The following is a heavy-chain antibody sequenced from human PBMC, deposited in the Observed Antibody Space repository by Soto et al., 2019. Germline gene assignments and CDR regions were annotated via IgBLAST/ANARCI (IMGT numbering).Heavy chain of an antibody. CDR3: ARDGKLVLPGYYDSSGYYDVVFDY. CDR1: GGNFSSYA. CDR2: ISYDGSNK. D-gene: IGHD3-22*01. V-gene: IGHV3-30-3*01. J-gene: IGHJ4*02. Sequence: PGGSLRLSCAASGGNFSSYAMHWVRQAPGKGLEWVAVISYDGSNKYYADSVKGRFTISRDNSKNTLYLQMNSLRAEDTAVYYCARDGKLVLPGYYDSSGYYDVVFDYWGQGTLVTVSS.